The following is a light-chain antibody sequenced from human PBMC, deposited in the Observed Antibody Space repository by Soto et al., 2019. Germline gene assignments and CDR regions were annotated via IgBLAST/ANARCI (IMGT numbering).Light chain of an antibody. J-gene: IGLJ1*01. V-gene: IGLV2-11*01. CDR1: SSDIGGYNY. Sequence: LTQPRSVSGSPGQSVTISWTGTSSDIGGYNYVSWYQQHPGKAPKLMIYTVTKRPSGVPDRFSGSKSDNTAYLTISGLQADDEADYYCCSYAGSSSYVFGTGTKVTVL. CDR3: CSYAGSSSYV. CDR2: TVT.